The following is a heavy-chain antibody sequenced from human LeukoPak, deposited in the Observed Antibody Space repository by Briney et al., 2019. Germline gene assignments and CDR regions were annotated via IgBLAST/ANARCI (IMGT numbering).Heavy chain of an antibody. Sequence: GGSLRLSCAASGFTFSTYAMSWVRQAPGKGLEWVSAISGSGGSTYYADSVKGRFTISRDNSKNTLYLQMNSLRAEDTAVYYCAKWGITMIVGPNWFDPWGQGTLVTVSS. CDR1: GFTFSTYA. D-gene: IGHD3-22*01. V-gene: IGHV3-23*01. J-gene: IGHJ5*02. CDR3: AKWGITMIVGPNWFDP. CDR2: ISGSGGST.